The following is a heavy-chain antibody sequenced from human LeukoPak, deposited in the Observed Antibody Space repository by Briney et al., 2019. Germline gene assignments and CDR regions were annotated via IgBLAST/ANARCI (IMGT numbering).Heavy chain of an antibody. CDR3: ARDWGWFGELFAFDY. CDR2: ISAYNGNT. V-gene: IGHV1-18*01. D-gene: IGHD3-10*01. J-gene: IGHJ4*02. CDR1: GYTFTSYA. Sequence: ASVKVSCKASGYTFTSYAMHWVRQAPGQRLEWMGWISAYNGNTNYAQKLQGRVTMTTDTSTSTAYMELRSLRSDDTAVYYCARDWGWFGELFAFDYWGQGTLVTVSS.